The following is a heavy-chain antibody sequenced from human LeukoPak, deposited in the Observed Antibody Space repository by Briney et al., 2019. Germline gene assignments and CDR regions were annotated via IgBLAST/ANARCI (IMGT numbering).Heavy chain of an antibody. D-gene: IGHD5-12*01. J-gene: IGHJ3*01. CDR3: AKRRFHVGTMVDVFDL. V-gene: IGHV1-2*02. CDR1: GFTFTTYY. CDR2: INPNSGDT. Sequence: GASVKAAVKTSGFTFTTYYYPRMRQPPGQGPEWMGWINPNSGDTKYARKFQGRVIMARDTSITTAYMELRRLTSDDTAMYYCAKRRFHVGTMVDVFDLWGQGTMVTVSS.